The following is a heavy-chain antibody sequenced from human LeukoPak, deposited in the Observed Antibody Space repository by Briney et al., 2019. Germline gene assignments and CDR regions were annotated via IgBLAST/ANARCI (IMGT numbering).Heavy chain of an antibody. J-gene: IGHJ4*02. V-gene: IGHV3-30*02. CDR3: ANDPPSSSWERYFDY. Sequence: GGSLRLSCAASGFTFSSYGMHWVRQAPGKGLEWVSFIRYDGGNKYYADSVKGRFTISRDNSKNTLYLQMNSLKAEDTAVYYCANDPPSSSWERYFDYCGQGTLVTDSS. D-gene: IGHD6-19*01. CDR2: IRYDGGNK. CDR1: GFTFSSYG.